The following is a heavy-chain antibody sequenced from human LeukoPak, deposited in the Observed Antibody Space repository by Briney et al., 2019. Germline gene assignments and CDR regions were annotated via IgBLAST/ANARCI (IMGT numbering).Heavy chain of an antibody. CDR3: ARGSMRQFDY. CDR1: GYNFTTYW. J-gene: IGHJ4*02. V-gene: IGHV5-51*01. Sequence: GESLKISCKGSGYNFTTYWIGWVRPMPGKGLEWMGIIYPGDSDTRYSPSFQGQVTISADKSITTAYLQWSSLKASDTAMYYCARGSMRQFDYWGQGALVTVSS. CDR2: IYPGDSDT.